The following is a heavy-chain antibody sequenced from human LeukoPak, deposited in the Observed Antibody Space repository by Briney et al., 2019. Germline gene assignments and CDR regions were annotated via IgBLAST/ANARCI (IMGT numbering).Heavy chain of an antibody. CDR2: IWSDGSKK. Sequence: PGRSLRLSCAASGFTFSSYCMHWVRQAPGKGLEWVAVIWSDGSKKYYADSVTGRFSICRDTSTTTLYLQMKSLRAEESAVYYCARGGMGQASYHGMDVWGKATTVTLPS. V-gene: IGHV3-33*01. D-gene: IGHD1-26*01. CDR3: ARGGMGQASYHGMDV. J-gene: IGHJ6*01. CDR1: GFTFSSYC.